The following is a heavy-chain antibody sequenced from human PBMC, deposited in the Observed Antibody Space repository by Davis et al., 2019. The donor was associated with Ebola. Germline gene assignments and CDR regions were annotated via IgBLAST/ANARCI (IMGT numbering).Heavy chain of an antibody. CDR2: ISGSGGST. Sequence: GESLKISCAASGFTFSSYAMSWVRQAPGKGLEWVSAISGSGGSTYYADSVKGRFTISRDNAKNSLYLQMNSLRAEDTAVYYCAREKGIAPAYWGQGTLVTVSS. CDR1: GFTFSSYA. J-gene: IGHJ4*02. D-gene: IGHD6-25*01. V-gene: IGHV3-23*01. CDR3: AREKGIAPAY.